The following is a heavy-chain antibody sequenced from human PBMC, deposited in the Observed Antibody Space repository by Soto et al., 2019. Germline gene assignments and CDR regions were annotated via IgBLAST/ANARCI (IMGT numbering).Heavy chain of an antibody. CDR2: ISYDGSNK. CDR3: AIPTGNYYDFWTPDY. D-gene: IGHD3-3*01. Sequence: VGSLRLSCAASGFTFSSYGMHWVRQAPGKGLEWVAVISYDGSNKYYADSVKGRFTISRDNSKNTLYLQMNRLRAEDTAVYYCAIPTGNYYDFWTPDYWGQGTLVTVSS. CDR1: GFTFSSYG. J-gene: IGHJ4*02. V-gene: IGHV3-30*03.